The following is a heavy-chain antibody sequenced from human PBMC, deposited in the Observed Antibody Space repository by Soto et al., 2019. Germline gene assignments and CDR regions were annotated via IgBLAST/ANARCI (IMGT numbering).Heavy chain of an antibody. V-gene: IGHV5-10-1*01. CDR3: AGVAYSSSWGLFGY. D-gene: IGHD6-13*01. J-gene: IGHJ4*02. CDR2: IDPSDSYT. Sequence: RQSLKISCKGSRYSFTSYWISWVRQMPGKGLEWMGRIDPSDSYTNYSPSFQGHVTTSADKSISTAYLQWSGLNASDTAMYYWAGVAYSSSWGLFGYWGQGTLVATAS. CDR1: RYSFTSYW.